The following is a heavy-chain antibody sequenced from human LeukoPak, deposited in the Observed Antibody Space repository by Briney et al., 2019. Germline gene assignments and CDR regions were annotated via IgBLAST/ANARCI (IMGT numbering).Heavy chain of an antibody. D-gene: IGHD4-17*01. CDR3: ARNDYGDYAHAEYFQH. Sequence: PGGSLRLSCAASGFTFSSYAMSWVRQAPGKGLEWVSAINGGGDNTFYADSVKGRFTISRDNSKNTLYLQMSSLRAEDTAAYYRARNDYGDYAHAEYFQHWGQGTLVTVSS. CDR2: INGGGDNT. J-gene: IGHJ1*01. V-gene: IGHV3-23*01. CDR1: GFTFSSYA.